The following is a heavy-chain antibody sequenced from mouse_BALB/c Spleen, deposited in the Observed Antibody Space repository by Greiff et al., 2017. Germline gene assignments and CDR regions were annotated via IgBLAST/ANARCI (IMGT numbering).Heavy chain of an antibody. CDR3: TRRGDYAWFAY. Sequence: QVQLQQSGAELVRPGASVKLSCKASGYTFTSYWINWVKQRPGQGLEWIGNIYPSDSYTNYNQKFKDKATLTVDKSSSTAYMQLSSPTSEDSAVYYCTRRGDYAWFAYWGQGTLVTVSA. CDR1: GYTFTSYW. J-gene: IGHJ3*01. V-gene: IGHV1-69*02. D-gene: IGHD2-4*01. CDR2: IYPSDSYT.